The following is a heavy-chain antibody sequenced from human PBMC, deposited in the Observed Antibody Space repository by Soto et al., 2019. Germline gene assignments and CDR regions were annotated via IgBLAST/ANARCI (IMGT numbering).Heavy chain of an antibody. CDR2: IYYSGTT. V-gene: IGHV4-59*01. J-gene: IGHJ2*01. D-gene: IGHD3-10*01. CDR3: ASAHIRVSAPVSAILLNRTSDL. Sequence: GEGLEWIGYIYYSGTTNYNPSLKSRVTISVDTSKNQFSLKLSSVTAADTAVYFQASAHIRVSAPVSAILLNRTSDL.